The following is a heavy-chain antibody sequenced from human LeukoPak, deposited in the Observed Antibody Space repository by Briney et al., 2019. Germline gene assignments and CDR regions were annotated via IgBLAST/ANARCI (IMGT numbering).Heavy chain of an antibody. D-gene: IGHD3-22*01. Sequence: GGSLRLSCAASGFTFSSYAMSWVRQAPGKGLEWVSDINGSGGSTYYADSVKGRFTISRDNSKNTLYLQMNSLRAEDTAVYYCAKDKTRDRVLGFDYWGQGTLVTVSS. J-gene: IGHJ4*02. CDR1: GFTFSSYA. CDR2: INGSGGST. V-gene: IGHV3-23*01. CDR3: AKDKTRDRVLGFDY.